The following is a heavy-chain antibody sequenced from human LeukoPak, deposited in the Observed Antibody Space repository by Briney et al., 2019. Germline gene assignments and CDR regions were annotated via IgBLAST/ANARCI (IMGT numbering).Heavy chain of an antibody. CDR2: IRYDGSNK. V-gene: IGHV3-30*02. D-gene: IGHD7-27*01. CDR1: GFTFSSYA. CDR3: ANTDQRINWAPNRDWFDP. J-gene: IGHJ5*02. Sequence: GGSLRLSCAASGFTFSSYAMHWVRQAPGKGLEWVAFIRYDGSNKYYADSVKGRFTISRDNSKNTLYLQMNSLRAEDTAVYYCANTDQRINWAPNRDWFDPWGQGTLVTVSS.